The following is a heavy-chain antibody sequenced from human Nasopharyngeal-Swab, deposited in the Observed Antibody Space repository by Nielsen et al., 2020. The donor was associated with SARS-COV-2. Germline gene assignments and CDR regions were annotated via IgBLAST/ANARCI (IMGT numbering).Heavy chain of an antibody. J-gene: IGHJ5*02. D-gene: IGHD3-10*01. CDR2: FDPEDGET. CDR3: ATGPGSGSSTTGWFDP. CDR1: GGTFSSYA. Sequence: AAVKVSCKASGGTFSSYAISWVRQAPGKGLEWMGGFDPEDGETIYAQKFQGRVTMTEDTSTDTAYMELSSLRSEDTAVYYCATGPGSGSSTTGWFDPWGQGTLVTVSS. V-gene: IGHV1-24*01.